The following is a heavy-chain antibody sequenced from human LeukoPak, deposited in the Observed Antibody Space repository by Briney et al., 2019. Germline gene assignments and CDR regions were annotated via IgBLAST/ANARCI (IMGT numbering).Heavy chain of an antibody. Sequence: GGSLRLSCAASGFTFSSYGMHWVRQAPGKGLEWVAFIRYDGSNKYYADSVKGRFTISRDNSKNTLYLQMNSLRAEDTAVYYCAKDLPQTNYYDSSGCYRYWGQGTLVTVSS. CDR1: GFTFSSYG. D-gene: IGHD3-22*01. CDR3: AKDLPQTNYYDSSGCYRY. CDR2: IRYDGSNK. V-gene: IGHV3-30*02. J-gene: IGHJ4*02.